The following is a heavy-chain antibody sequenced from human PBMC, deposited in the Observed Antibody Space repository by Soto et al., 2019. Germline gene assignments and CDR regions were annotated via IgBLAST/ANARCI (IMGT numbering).Heavy chain of an antibody. D-gene: IGHD3-16*02. CDR2: INPANGNT. CDR3: TRSAISPYGGLIGPFDY. J-gene: IGHJ4*02. V-gene: IGHV1-3*01. Sequence: ASVKVSCEATGYTFTAYAMHWVRQAPGQSLEWMGWINPANGNTRYSQKFQGRLTITSDTSANTVYMELSSLTSEDTAMYYCTRSAISPYGGLIGPFDYWGQGNLVTVS. CDR1: GYTFTAYA.